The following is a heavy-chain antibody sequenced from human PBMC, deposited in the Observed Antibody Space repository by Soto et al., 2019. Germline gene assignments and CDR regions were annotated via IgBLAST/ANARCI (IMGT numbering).Heavy chain of an antibody. J-gene: IGHJ6*02. CDR1: GFTFSSYG. CDR2: ISYDGSNK. CDR3: AKDPRIATSDYYYGMDV. V-gene: IGHV3-30*18. Sequence: GGSLRLSCAASGFTFSSYGMHWVRQAPGKGLEWVAVISYDGSNKYYADSVKGRFTISRDNSKNTLYLQMNSLRAEATAVYYCAKDPRIATSDYYYGMDVWRQGTTVTVSS. D-gene: IGHD6-13*01.